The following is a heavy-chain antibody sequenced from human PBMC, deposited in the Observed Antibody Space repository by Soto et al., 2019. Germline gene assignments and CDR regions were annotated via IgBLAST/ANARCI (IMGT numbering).Heavy chain of an antibody. J-gene: IGHJ4*02. D-gene: IGHD6-19*01. CDR1: GGSVSSGSYY. Sequence: QVQLQESGPGLVKPSETLSLTCTVSGGSVSSGSYYWSWIRQPPGKGLEWIGYIYYSGSTNYNPSLKSRVTISVDTSKTECSLKMNSVTAADTAVYYWACYSGGWDDVSYWGQGTLGTDSS. CDR2: IYYSGST. V-gene: IGHV4-61*01. CDR3: ACYSGGWDDVSY.